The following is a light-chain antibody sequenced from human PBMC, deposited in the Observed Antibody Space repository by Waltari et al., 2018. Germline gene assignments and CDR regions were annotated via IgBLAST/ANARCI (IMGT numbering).Light chain of an antibody. Sequence: QSALTQPASVSGSPGQSITISCTGTASDVGVYNLVSWYQQNTGKAPKLVIYEATKRPSGISNRFSGSKSGNTASLTISGLQDEDEATYHCCSYAGSSVWIFCGGTKLTVL. CDR3: CSYAGSSVWI. V-gene: IGLV2-23*01. CDR1: ASDVGVYNL. J-gene: IGLJ2*01. CDR2: EAT.